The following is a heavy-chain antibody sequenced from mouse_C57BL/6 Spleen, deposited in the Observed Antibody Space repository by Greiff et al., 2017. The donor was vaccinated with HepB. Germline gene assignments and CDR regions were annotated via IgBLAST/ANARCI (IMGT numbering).Heavy chain of an antibody. CDR3: ARPPLYDGYYEYFDV. V-gene: IGHV5-17*01. J-gene: IGHJ1*03. D-gene: IGHD2-3*01. Sequence: EVHLVESGGGLVKPGGSLKLSCAASGFTFSDYGMHWVRQAPEKGLEWVAYISSGSSTIYYADTVKGRFTISRDNAKNTLFLQMTSLRSEDTAMYYCARPPLYDGYYEYFDVWGTGTTVTVSS. CDR2: ISSGSSTI. CDR1: GFTFSDYG.